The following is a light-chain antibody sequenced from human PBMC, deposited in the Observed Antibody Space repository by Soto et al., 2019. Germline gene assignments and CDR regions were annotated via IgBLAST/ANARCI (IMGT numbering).Light chain of an antibody. CDR3: QQCHRYLT. CDR1: ESMSNC. Sequence: IQMTQSPSTLSASVGDRVTITCRASESMSNCLAWYQQKPGKAPKLLISGASSLQSGVPSRFSGSASGTEFTLTISSLQPDDIATYYCQQCHRYLTFGQGTKVDTK. CDR2: GAS. J-gene: IGKJ1*01. V-gene: IGKV1-5*01.